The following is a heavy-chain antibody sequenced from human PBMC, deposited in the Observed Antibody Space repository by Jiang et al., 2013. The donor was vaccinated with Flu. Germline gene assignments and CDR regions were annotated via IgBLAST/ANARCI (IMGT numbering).Heavy chain of an antibody. Sequence: QSGAEVKESRGASVKVSCKVSGYTLTELSMHWVRQAPGKGLEWMGGFDPEDGETIYAQKFQGRVTMTEDTSTDTAYMELSSLRSEDTAVYYCATGRSHSSGWFHFDYWGQGTLVTV. CDR1: GYTLTELS. J-gene: IGHJ4*02. CDR2: FDPEDGET. CDR3: ATGRSHSSGWFHFDY. V-gene: IGHV1-24*01. D-gene: IGHD6-19*01.